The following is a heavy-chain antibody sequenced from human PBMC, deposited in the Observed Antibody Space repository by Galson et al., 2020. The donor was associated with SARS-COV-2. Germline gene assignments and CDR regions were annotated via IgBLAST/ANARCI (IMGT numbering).Heavy chain of an antibody. Sequence: GESLKISCAASGFTFRNYAMHWVRQAPGKGLEWVAIISFDGNTKYNADSVKGRFTISRDASKNTLYLQLHSLRAEDTAVYYCARETVDYSSSFFDYWGQGTLVTVSA. CDR2: ISFDGNTK. D-gene: IGHD6-6*01. J-gene: IGHJ4*02. CDR1: GFTFRNYA. V-gene: IGHV3-30*04. CDR3: ARETVDYSSSFFDY.